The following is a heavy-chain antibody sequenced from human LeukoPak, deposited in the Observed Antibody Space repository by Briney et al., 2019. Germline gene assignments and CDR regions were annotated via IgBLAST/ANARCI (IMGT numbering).Heavy chain of an antibody. Sequence: ASVKVSCKASGDTFSSYSISWVRQAPGQGLEWMGGIIPIFGTANYAQKFQGRVTITADKSTSTGYMELSSLRSEGTAVYYCARGNSYGRKLLFDYWGQGTLVTVSS. CDR2: IIPIFGTA. V-gene: IGHV1-69*06. CDR3: ARGNSYGRKLLFDY. D-gene: IGHD5-18*01. CDR1: GDTFSSYS. J-gene: IGHJ4*02.